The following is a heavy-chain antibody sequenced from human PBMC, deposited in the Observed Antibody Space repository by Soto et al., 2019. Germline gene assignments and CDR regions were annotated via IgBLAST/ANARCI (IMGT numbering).Heavy chain of an antibody. Sequence: SETLSLTLTVSGGSISSYYWSWSRQPPGKGLEWIGYIYYSGSTNYNPSLKSRVTISVDTSKNQFSLKLSSVTAADTAVYYCAIGVGQQLVLSYWGQGTLVTVSS. CDR2: IYYSGST. CDR3: AIGVGQQLVLSY. J-gene: IGHJ4*02. V-gene: IGHV4-59*01. CDR1: GGSISSYY. D-gene: IGHD6-13*01.